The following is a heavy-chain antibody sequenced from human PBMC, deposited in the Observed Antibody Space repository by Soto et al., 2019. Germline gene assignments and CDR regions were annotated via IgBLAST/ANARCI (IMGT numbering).Heavy chain of an antibody. CDR2: IVVGSGNT. CDR1: GFTFTSSA. CDR3: AADRSPSYYYDSTGAFDI. J-gene: IGHJ3*02. V-gene: IGHV1-58*01. Sequence: ASVKVSCKASGFTFTSSAVQWVRQARGQRLEWIGWIVVGSGNTNYAQKFQERVTITRDMSTSTAYMELSSLRSEDTAVYYCAADRSPSYYYDSTGAFDIWGQGTMVTVSS. D-gene: IGHD3-22*01.